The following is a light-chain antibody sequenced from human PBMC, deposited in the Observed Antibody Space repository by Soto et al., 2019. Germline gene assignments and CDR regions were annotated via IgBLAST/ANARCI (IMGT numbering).Light chain of an antibody. CDR1: NSDLGTYNL. J-gene: IGLJ1*01. Sequence: QSALTQPASVSGSPGQSITISCTGTNSDLGTYNLVSWYQQHPGKAPKTIIYEVTKRPSGVSKRFSGSKSGNMASLTISGLQAEDEADYYCCSYVGSNIFYVFGTGTKVTVL. CDR3: CSYVGSNIFYV. V-gene: IGLV2-23*02. CDR2: EVT.